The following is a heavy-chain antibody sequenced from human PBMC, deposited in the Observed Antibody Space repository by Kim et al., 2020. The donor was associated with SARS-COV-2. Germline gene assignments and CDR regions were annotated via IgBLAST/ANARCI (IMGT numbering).Heavy chain of an antibody. D-gene: IGHD2-15*01. V-gene: IGHV3-9*01. J-gene: IGHJ4*02. Sequence: GGSLRLSCAASGFTFDDYAMHWVRQAPGKGLEWVSGISWNSGSIGYADSVKGRFTISRDNAKNSLYLQMNSLRAEDTALYYCAKAGVAATSYFDYWGQGTLVTVSS. CDR3: AKAGVAATSYFDY. CDR2: ISWNSGSI. CDR1: GFTFDDYA.